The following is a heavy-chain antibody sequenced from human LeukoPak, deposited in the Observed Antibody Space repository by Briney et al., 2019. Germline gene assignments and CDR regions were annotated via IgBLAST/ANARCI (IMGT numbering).Heavy chain of an antibody. D-gene: IGHD3-10*01. Sequence: PGGSLRLSCAASGFTFSNYWMIWVRQAPGKGLEWVASIKQDGSEKQYVGSVRGRFTISRDNAKNVLDLQMNSLTAEDTGVYYCAKDMHYFQSDYWGQGTLVTVSS. CDR1: GFTFSNYW. V-gene: IGHV3-7*01. CDR2: IKQDGSEK. CDR3: AKDMHYFQSDY. J-gene: IGHJ4*02.